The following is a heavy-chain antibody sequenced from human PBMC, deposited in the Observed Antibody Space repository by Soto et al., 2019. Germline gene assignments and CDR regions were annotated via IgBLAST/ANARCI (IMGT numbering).Heavy chain of an antibody. J-gene: IGHJ4*02. CDR1: GFTFSSYA. Sequence: PGGSLRLSCAASGFTFSSYAMSWVRQAPGKGLEWVSAISDSGNIIYYADSVKGRFTVSRDDAKNSLYLQMNNLRAEDTALYYCARIGAGGWDIPFDNWGQGTLVTVSS. CDR3: ARIGAGGWDIPFDN. CDR2: ISDSGNII. V-gene: IGHV3-21*06. D-gene: IGHD3-16*01.